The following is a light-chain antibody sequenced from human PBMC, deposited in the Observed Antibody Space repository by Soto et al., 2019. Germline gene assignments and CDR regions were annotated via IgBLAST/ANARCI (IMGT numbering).Light chain of an antibody. CDR1: QSVRSD. V-gene: IGKV3-11*01. Sequence: EIVLTQSPATRSLSPGERATLSCRASQSVRSDLAWYQQKPGQAPRLLIYDASRRATGIPARFSGSGSGTDFTLTISSLEPEDFAVYSCQQLNNWPLTFGGGTKVEIK. J-gene: IGKJ4*01. CDR3: QQLNNWPLT. CDR2: DAS.